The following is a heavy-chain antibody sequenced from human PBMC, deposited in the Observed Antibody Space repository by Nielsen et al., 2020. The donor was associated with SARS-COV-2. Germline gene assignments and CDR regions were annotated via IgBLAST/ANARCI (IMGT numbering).Heavy chain of an antibody. CDR3: ARVNFGYYYDFDY. D-gene: IGHD3-22*01. CDR2: INPNSGGT. Sequence: ASVKVSCKASGYTFTGYYMHWVRQAPGQGLEWMGRINPNSGGTNYAQKFQGRVTMTRDTSISTAYMEPSRLRSDDTAVYYCARVNFGYYYDFDYWGQGTLVTVSS. V-gene: IGHV1-2*06. CDR1: GYTFTGYY. J-gene: IGHJ4*02.